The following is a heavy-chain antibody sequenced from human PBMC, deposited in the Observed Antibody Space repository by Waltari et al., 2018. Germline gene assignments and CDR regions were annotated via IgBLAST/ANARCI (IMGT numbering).Heavy chain of an antibody. D-gene: IGHD2-15*01. V-gene: IGHV4-61*09. J-gene: IGHJ6*02. Sequence: QVQLQESGPGLVKPSQTLSLTCTVSGGSISRGSYYWRWIRQPAGKGLEWIGYIYTSGSTNYNPSLKSRVTIAVDTSKNQFSLKLSSVTAADTAVYYCASRLGYCSGGSCYGMDVWGQGTTVTVSS. CDR1: GGSISRGSYY. CDR3: ASRLGYCSGGSCYGMDV. CDR2: IYTSGST.